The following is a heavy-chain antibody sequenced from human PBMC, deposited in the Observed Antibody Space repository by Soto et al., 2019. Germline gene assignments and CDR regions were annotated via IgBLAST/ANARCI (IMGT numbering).Heavy chain of an antibody. D-gene: IGHD3-22*01. Sequence: VQMVESGGGVVHPGGSLRLSCAVSEFTFADYAVHWVRQSAGKGLEWVSFINADGSEKYYADSVRGRFTISRDNSKDSFYLQMNSLRLEDTAMYYCAKATFYYDSSPYDSWGQGTLVTVSS. V-gene: IGHV3-43*02. CDR2: INADGSEK. CDR3: AKATFYYDSSPYDS. J-gene: IGHJ4*02. CDR1: EFTFADYA.